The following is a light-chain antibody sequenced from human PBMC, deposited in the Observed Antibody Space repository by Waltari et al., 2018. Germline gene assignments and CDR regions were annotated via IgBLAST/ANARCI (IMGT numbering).Light chain of an antibody. CDR3: QQRSNWPPLT. J-gene: IGKJ3*01. CDR1: QSVSSY. Sequence: EIVLTQSPATLSLSPGERATLSCSASQSVSSYLAWYQQKPGQAPRLLIYDASNRATVIPARFSGSGSGTDFTLTISSLEPEDFAVYYCQQRSNWPPLTFGPGTKVDIK. V-gene: IGKV3-11*01. CDR2: DAS.